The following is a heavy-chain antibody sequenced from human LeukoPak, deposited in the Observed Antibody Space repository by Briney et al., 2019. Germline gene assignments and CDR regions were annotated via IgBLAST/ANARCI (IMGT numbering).Heavy chain of an antibody. Sequence: ASVKVSCKASGYTFTSYDINWVRQATGQGLEWMGWMNPNSGNTGYAQKFQGRVTMTRNTSISTAYMELSSLRSEDTAVYYCAADLYSSSSSYYYYMDVWGKGTTVTVSS. CDR3: AADLYSSSSSYYYYMDV. J-gene: IGHJ6*03. CDR2: MNPNSGNT. V-gene: IGHV1-8*01. CDR1: GYTFTSYD. D-gene: IGHD6-6*01.